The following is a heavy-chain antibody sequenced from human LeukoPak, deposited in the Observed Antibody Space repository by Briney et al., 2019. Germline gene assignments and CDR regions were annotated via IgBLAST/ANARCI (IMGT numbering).Heavy chain of an antibody. CDR2: IIPIFGTA. CDR1: GGTFSSYA. D-gene: IGHD3/OR15-3a*01. J-gene: IGHJ5*02. V-gene: IGHV1-69*06. Sequence: ASVKVSCKASGGTFSSYAISWVRQAPGQGLEWMGGIIPIFGTANYAQKFQGRVTITADKSTSTAYMELSSLRSEDTAVYYCAREDFDSWTGYFRFRGATWFDPWGQGTLVTVSS. CDR3: AREDFDSWTGYFRFRGATWFDP.